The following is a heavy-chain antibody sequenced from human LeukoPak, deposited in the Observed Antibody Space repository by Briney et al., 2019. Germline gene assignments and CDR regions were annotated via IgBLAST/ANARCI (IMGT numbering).Heavy chain of an antibody. D-gene: IGHD6-25*01. Sequence: KTSETLSLTCTVSGASISSHYWSWIRQPPGEGLEWLGYMFDSGRTKYNPSLRNRVTISGDTSKNQVSLRLSSVTAADTAVYYCTRSGGYGLFDYWGQGILVTVSS. CDR2: MFDSGRT. V-gene: IGHV4-59*11. J-gene: IGHJ4*02. CDR3: TRSGGYGLFDY. CDR1: GASISSHY.